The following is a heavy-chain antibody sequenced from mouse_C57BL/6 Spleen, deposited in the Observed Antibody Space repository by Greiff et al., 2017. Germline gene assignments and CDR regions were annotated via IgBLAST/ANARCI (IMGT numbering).Heavy chain of an antibody. CDR1: GYTFTSYG. CDR2: IYPRSGNT. D-gene: IGHD2-1*01. J-gene: IGHJ4*01. CDR3: ARRGGNYFYYAMDY. Sequence: VQLQQSGAELARPGASVKLSCKASGYTFTSYGISWVKQRTGQGLEWIGEIYPRSGNTYYNEKFKGKATLTADKSSSTAYMQLSSLTSEDSAVYFCARRGGNYFYYAMDYWGQGTSVTVSS. V-gene: IGHV1-81*01.